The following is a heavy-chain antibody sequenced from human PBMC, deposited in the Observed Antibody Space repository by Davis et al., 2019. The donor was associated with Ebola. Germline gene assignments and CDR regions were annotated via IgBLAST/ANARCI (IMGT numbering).Heavy chain of an antibody. Sequence: SLKISCAASGFTFDDYAMHWVRQAPGKGLEWVSGISWNSGSIGYADSVKGRFTISRDNAKNSLYLQMNSLRAEDTAVYYCAKEGVAIPDYWGQGTLVTVSS. CDR3: AKEGVAIPDY. CDR2: ISWNSGSI. CDR1: GFTFDDYA. J-gene: IGHJ4*02. V-gene: IGHV3-9*01. D-gene: IGHD2-21*01.